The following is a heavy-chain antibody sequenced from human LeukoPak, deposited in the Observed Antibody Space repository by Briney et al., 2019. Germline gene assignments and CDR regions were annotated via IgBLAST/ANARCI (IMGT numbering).Heavy chain of an antibody. V-gene: IGHV4-34*01. J-gene: IGHJ4*02. CDR1: GGSFSGYY. D-gene: IGHD6-19*01. CDR3: ARGWAPAGTGGFDY. Sequence: SETLSLTCAVYGGSFSGYYWSWIRQPPGKGLEWIGEINHSGSTNYNPSLKSRVTISVDTSKNQFSLKLSSVTAADTAVYYCARGWAPAGTGGFDYWGQGTLVTVSS. CDR2: INHSGST.